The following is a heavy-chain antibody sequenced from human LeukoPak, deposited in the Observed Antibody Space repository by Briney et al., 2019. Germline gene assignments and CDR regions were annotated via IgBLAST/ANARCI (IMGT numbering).Heavy chain of an antibody. J-gene: IGHJ4*02. CDR3: ARFRDYYGSGSYYISSGFDY. CDR2: INHSGST. V-gene: IGHV4-34*01. D-gene: IGHD3-10*01. Sequence: SETLSLTCAVYGGSFSGYYWSWIRQPPGKGLEWIGEINHSGSTNYNPSLKSRVTISVDTSKNQFSLKLSSVTAADTAVYYCARFRDYYGSGSYYISSGFDYWGQGTLVTVSS. CDR1: GGSFSGYY.